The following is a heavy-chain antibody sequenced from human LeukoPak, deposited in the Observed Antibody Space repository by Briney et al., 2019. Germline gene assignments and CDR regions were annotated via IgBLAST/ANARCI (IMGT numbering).Heavy chain of an antibody. V-gene: IGHV1-18*01. J-gene: IGHJ4*02. CDR2: ISAYNGNT. D-gene: IGHD3-10*01. CDR3: ARDPGTKVYTVCDY. CDR1: GYTFTSYG. Sequence: GASVKVSCKASGYTFTSYGISWVRQAPGQGLEWMGWISAYNGNTNYAQKLQGRVTMTTDTSTSTAYMELRSLRSDDTAVYYCARDPGTKVYTVCDYWGQGTLVTVSS.